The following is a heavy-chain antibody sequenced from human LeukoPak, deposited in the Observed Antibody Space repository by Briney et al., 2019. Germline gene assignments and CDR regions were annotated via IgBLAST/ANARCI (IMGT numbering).Heavy chain of an antibody. CDR3: ARGPTMVRGRYFQH. D-gene: IGHD3-10*01. J-gene: IGHJ1*01. Sequence: SETLSLTCTVSGGSISSSSYYWSWIRQPPGKGLEWIGYIYYSGSTNYNPSLKSRVTISVDTSKNQFSLKLSSVTAADTAVYYCARGPTMVRGRYFQHWGQGTLVTVSS. CDR1: GGSISSSSYY. CDR2: IYYSGST. V-gene: IGHV4-61*05.